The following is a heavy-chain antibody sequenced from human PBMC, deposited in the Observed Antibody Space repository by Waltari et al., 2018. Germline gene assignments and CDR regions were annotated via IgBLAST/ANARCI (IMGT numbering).Heavy chain of an antibody. V-gene: IGHV3-23*01. D-gene: IGHD6-19*01. CDR1: GGSFSGYY. CDR3: GKDDSSGWGALFYYGVDV. J-gene: IGHJ6*02. Sequence: VQLQQWGAGLLKPSETLSLTCAVYGGSFSGYYWSWIRQPPGKGLEWVSAISASGGSTYYADSVKGRFTISRDNPKNTLFLEMNSLRAEDTAVYYCGKDDSSGWGALFYYGVDVWGQGTTVTVSS. CDR2: ISASGGST.